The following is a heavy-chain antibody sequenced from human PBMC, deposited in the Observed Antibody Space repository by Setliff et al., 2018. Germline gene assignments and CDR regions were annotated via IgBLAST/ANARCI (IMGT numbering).Heavy chain of an antibody. D-gene: IGHD3-16*01. CDR3: AKGGGRLSISQSYFHMDV. CDR2: LNPRTGGT. V-gene: IGHV1-2*06. CDR1: GGTFSSYA. Sequence: ASVKVSCKASGGTFSSYAISWVRHAPGHGLEWLGRLNPRTGGTNLPQRFQGRVTMTRDTSMKTAFLEMSGLTSDDTAIFYCAKGGGRLSISQSYFHMDVWGAGTTVTVSS. J-gene: IGHJ6*03.